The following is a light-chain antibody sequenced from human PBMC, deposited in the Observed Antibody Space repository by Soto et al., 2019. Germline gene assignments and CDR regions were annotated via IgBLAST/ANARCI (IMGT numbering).Light chain of an antibody. J-gene: IGKJ1*01. V-gene: IGKV1-5*03. Sequence: DIQMTQSPSTLSASVGDRVTITCRASQSVSSWLAWYQQKPGKAPKLLIYKASSLEGGVPSRFSGSGSGTEFTLTISSLQPDDFATYYCQQYSDYSPRTFGQGTKVEIK. CDR2: KAS. CDR1: QSVSSW. CDR3: QQYSDYSPRT.